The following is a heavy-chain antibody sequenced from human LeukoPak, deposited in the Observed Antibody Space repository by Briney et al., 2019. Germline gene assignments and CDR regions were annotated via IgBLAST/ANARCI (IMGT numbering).Heavy chain of an antibody. CDR2: INPSGGST. J-gene: IGHJ6*02. V-gene: IGHV1-46*01. CDR1: GYTFTSYY. Sequence: ASVKVSCKASGYTFTSYYMHWVRRAPGQGLEWMGIINPSGGSTSYAQKFQGRVTMTRDTSTSTVYMELSSLRSEDTAVYYCARDQLILRRYYYGMDVWGQGTTVTVSS. CDR3: ARDQLILRRYYYGMDV. D-gene: IGHD3-3*01.